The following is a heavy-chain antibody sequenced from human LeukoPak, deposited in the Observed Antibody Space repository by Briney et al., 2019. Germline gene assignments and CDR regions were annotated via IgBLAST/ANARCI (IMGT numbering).Heavy chain of an antibody. V-gene: IGHV4-34*01. CDR3: ARHSTFFGVVIIKGRVRGPFDY. CDR1: GGSLSGYY. D-gene: IGHD3-3*01. Sequence: PSETLSLTCAVYGGSLSGYYWSWIRQPPGEGLEWIGEINHSGSTNNNPYLTSRVTISVDTSKNQFSLKLSSVTAADTAVYYCARHSTFFGVVIIKGRVRGPFDYWGQGTLVTVSS. J-gene: IGHJ4*02. CDR2: INHSGST.